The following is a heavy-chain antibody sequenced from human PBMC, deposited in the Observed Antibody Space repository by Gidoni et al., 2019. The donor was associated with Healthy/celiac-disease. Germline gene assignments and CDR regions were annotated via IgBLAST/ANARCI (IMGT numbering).Heavy chain of an antibody. CDR3: ARRMRNIAARPTLFDY. D-gene: IGHD6-6*01. CDR2: INHSGST. V-gene: IGHV4-34*01. Sequence: QVQLQQWGAGLLKPSETLSLTCAVYGGSFSGYYWSWIRQPPGKGLEWIGEINHSGSTNYNPSLKSRVTISVDTSKNQFSLKLSSVTAADTAVYYCARRMRNIAARPTLFDYWGQGTLVTVSS. J-gene: IGHJ4*02. CDR1: GGSFSGYY.